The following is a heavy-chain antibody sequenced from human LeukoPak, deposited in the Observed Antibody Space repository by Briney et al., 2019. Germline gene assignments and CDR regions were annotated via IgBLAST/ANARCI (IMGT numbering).Heavy chain of an antibody. J-gene: IGHJ2*01. D-gene: IGHD3-22*01. CDR2: IRYDGSNK. CDR1: GFTFSSYG. CDR3: AKSSYYYDSSGYSAPDP. V-gene: IGHV3-30*02. Sequence: PGGSLRLSCAASGFTFSSYGMHWVRQAPGKGLEWVAFIRYDGSNKYYADSVKGRFTISRDNSKNTLYLQMNSLRAEDTAVYYCAKSSYYYDSSGYSAPDPWGRGTLVTVSS.